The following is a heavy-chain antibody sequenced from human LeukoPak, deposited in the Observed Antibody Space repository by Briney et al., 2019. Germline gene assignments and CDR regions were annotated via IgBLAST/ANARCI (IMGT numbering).Heavy chain of an antibody. Sequence: PGGSLRLSCAASGFTFSSYRMNWVRQAPGKGLEWVSSISSSSSYIYYADSVKGRFTISRDNAKNSLYLQMNSLRAEDTAVYYCAAYCSSTSCYRDWGQGTLVTVSS. V-gene: IGHV3-21*01. D-gene: IGHD2-2*01. CDR3: AAYCSSTSCYRD. J-gene: IGHJ4*02. CDR2: ISSSSSYI. CDR1: GFTFSSYR.